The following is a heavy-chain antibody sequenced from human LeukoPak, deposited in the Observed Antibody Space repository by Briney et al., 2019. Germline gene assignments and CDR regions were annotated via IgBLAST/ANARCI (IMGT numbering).Heavy chain of an antibody. CDR3: ARGYSIVVVPAALGY. Sequence: ASVKVSCKASGYTFTDFGISWVRQAPGQGPEWMGWISAYNGNTNYAQKLQGRVTMTTDTSTSTAYMELRSLRSDDTAVYYCARGYSIVVVPAALGYWGQGTLVTVSS. D-gene: IGHD2-2*01. CDR2: ISAYNGNT. V-gene: IGHV1-18*01. CDR1: GYTFTDFG. J-gene: IGHJ4*02.